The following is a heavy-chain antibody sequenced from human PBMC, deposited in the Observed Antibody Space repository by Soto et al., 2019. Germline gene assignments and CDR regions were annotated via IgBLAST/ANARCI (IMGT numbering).Heavy chain of an antibody. V-gene: IGHV4-39*01. Sequence: QLQLQESGPGLVKPSETLSLTCTVSGGSISSSSYYWGWIRQPPGKGLEWIGSIYYSGSTYYNPSLKSRVTISVDTSKNQFSLKLSSVTAADTAVYYCAPFDVEYSSSWSPFDPWGQGTLVTVSS. D-gene: IGHD6-13*01. CDR1: GGSISSSSYY. CDR2: IYYSGST. J-gene: IGHJ5*02. CDR3: APFDVEYSSSWSPFDP.